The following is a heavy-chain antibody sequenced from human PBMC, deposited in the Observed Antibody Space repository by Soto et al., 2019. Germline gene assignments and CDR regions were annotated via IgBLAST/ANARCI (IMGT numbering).Heavy chain of an antibody. CDR3: ARDGGDCGGDCYVLFDY. J-gene: IGHJ4*02. CDR1: GFTFSSYS. D-gene: IGHD2-21*02. Sequence: GGSLRLSCAASGFTFSSYSMNWVRQAPGKGLEWVSYISSNSSTIYYADSVKGRFTISRDNAKNSLYLQMNSLRDEDTAVYYCARDGGDCGGDCYVLFDYWGQGTLVTVSS. V-gene: IGHV3-48*02. CDR2: ISSNSSTI.